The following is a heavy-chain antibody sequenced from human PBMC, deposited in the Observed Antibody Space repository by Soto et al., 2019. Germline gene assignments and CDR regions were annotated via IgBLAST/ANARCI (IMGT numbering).Heavy chain of an antibody. Sequence: QVQRVQSGGEVRKPGASVKVSCKTSGYTFTNKGINWVRQAAGQGLEWMGWISGYNANTKYAQKFQGRVPLTTDTLTSTAFMELRSLRSGDTAVFYCARGSTHHTMDVWGQETTVSVSS. V-gene: IGHV1-18*01. CDR2: ISGYNANT. D-gene: IGHD1-1*01. CDR3: ARGSTHHTMDV. CDR1: GYTFTNKG. J-gene: IGHJ6*02.